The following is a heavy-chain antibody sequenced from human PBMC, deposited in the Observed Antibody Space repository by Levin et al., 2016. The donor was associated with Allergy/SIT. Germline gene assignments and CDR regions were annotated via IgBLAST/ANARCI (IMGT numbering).Heavy chain of an antibody. D-gene: IGHD6-19*01. CDR3: AREGNSSGPPNDY. Sequence: WIRQPPGKGLEWVANIKQDGSEKYYVDSVKGRFTISRDNAKNSLYLQMNSLRAEDTAVYYCAREGNSSGPPNDYWGQGTLVTVSS. CDR2: IKQDGSEK. V-gene: IGHV3-7*03. J-gene: IGHJ4*02.